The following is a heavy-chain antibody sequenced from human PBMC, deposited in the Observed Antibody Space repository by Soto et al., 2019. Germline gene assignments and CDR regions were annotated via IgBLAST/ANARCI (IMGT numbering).Heavy chain of an antibody. V-gene: IGHV1-8*01. J-gene: IGHJ4*02. CDR2: MNPNSGNT. CDR1: GYTFTGYD. D-gene: IGHD6-13*01. CDR3: ARAYSSTWYEGGY. Sequence: QVQLVQSGAEVRKPGASVKVSCKASGYTFTGYDINWVRQATGQGLEYMGWMNPNSGNTGYAQKFQGRVTMTRNTSISTAYMGLGSLRYEDPAVYYCARAYSSTWYEGGYWGQGTLVTVSS.